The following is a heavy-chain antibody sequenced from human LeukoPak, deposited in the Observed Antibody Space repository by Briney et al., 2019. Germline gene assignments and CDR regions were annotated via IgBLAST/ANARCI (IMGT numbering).Heavy chain of an antibody. CDR3: ANPLSLYAFDI. CDR2: IGIWNSPI. Sequence: GGSLRLSCAASGFTFTRHSMNWVRQAPGKGLEWVSFIGIWNSPIYYGDSVRGRFTISRDNAKNSVFLQMNSLRVEDTAVYYCANPLSLYAFDIWGQGTMVTVSS. CDR1: GFTFTRHS. J-gene: IGHJ3*02. V-gene: IGHV3-48*01.